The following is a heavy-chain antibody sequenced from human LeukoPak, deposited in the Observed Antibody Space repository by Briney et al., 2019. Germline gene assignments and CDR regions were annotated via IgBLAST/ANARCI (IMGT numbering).Heavy chain of an antibody. J-gene: IGHJ5*02. CDR1: GFTFSNYW. CDR2: INSDGSTP. Sequence: PGGSLRLSCAASGFTFSNYWMHWVRQAPGKGLVWVSCINSDGSTPSYADSVKGRFTISRDNAKNTLYLQMNTLRAEDTAVYYCARSDWFDPWGQGTLVAVSS. CDR3: ARSDWFDP. V-gene: IGHV3-74*01.